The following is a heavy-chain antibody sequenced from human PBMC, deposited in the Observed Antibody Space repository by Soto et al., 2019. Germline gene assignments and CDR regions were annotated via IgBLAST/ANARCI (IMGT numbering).Heavy chain of an antibody. CDR1: GGTFSSYA. Sequence: QVQLVQSGAEVKKPGSSVKVSCKASGGTFSSYAISWVRQAPGQGLEWMGGIIPMFGTADYAQRFQGRVTITADESTSPAYMELSILRSEETAVYYCARHSSSTNYYYYGMDVWVQGTTVTVSS. J-gene: IGHJ6*02. CDR3: ARHSSSTNYYYYGMDV. D-gene: IGHD6-6*01. CDR2: IIPMFGTA. V-gene: IGHV1-69*12.